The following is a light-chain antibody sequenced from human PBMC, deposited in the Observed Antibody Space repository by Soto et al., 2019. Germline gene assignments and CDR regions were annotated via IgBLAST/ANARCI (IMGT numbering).Light chain of an antibody. Sequence: QSALTQPASVSGSPGQSITISCTGTSSDVGSHNLVSWYQQHPDRAPKLMIYEGSKRPSRVSNRFSGSKSGNTASLTISGLQADDEADYCCCSYAGSSTDIFGSGTKLTVL. CDR1: SSDVGSHNL. CDR3: CSYAGSSTDI. V-gene: IGLV2-23*01. J-gene: IGLJ1*01. CDR2: EGS.